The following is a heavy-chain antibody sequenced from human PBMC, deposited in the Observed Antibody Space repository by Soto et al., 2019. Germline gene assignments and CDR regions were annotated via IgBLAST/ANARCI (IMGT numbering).Heavy chain of an antibody. Sequence: GGSLRLSCVVSGFTFSRYGMHWLRQAPGEGLEWMAVIVNDGSDRDYAASVAGRFTISRDNSKNTLYLQMDNLGVDDTAMYYCARDDDYEANGLDYWGQGTLVTVSS. CDR3: ARDDDYEANGLDY. CDR1: GFTFSRYG. J-gene: IGHJ4*02. V-gene: IGHV3-33*01. CDR2: IVNDGSDR. D-gene: IGHD4-17*01.